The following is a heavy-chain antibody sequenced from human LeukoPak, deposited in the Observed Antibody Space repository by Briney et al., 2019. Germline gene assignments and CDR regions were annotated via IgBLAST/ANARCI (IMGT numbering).Heavy chain of an antibody. J-gene: IGHJ4*02. Sequence: PGGSLRLSCAASGFTLSDYYMTWVRQAPGKGLGWVSYVGNGGSDIMLYRDSVKGRFTVFRDYAKNSLYLQMNSLRAEDTAVYYCARDKSNKGHDCWGQGTLVTVSS. CDR1: GFTLSDYY. CDR3: ARDKSNKGHDC. V-gene: IGHV3-11*01. CDR2: VGNGGSDIM.